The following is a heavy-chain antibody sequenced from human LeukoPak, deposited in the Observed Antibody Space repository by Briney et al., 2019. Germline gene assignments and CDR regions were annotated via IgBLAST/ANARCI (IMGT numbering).Heavy chain of an antibody. CDR2: IYSGGST. V-gene: IGHV3-53*01. CDR3: GRTTAGSGNWFDP. Sequence: GGSLRLSCAASGFTVSSNYISWVRQAPGKGLEWVSIIYSGGSTYYADSVKGRFTTSRDNSKNNVYLQMNSLRAEDTAVYYCGRTTAGSGNWFDPWGQGTLVTVSP. J-gene: IGHJ5*02. CDR1: GFTVSSNY. D-gene: IGHD6-13*01.